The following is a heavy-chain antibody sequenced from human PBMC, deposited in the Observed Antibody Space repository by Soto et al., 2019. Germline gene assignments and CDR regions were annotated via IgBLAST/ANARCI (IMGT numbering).Heavy chain of an antibody. CDR1: GYTFTNYA. V-gene: IGHV1-3*01. J-gene: IGHJ2*01. CDR3: AREQVVVATTPHWYFDL. D-gene: IGHD2-15*01. CDR2: INPGNGNT. Sequence: ASVKVSCKASGYTFTNYAMHWVRQAPGQRLEWMGWINPGNGNTKYSQKFQGRVTITRDTSASTAYMELSSLRSEDTAVYYCAREQVVVATTPHWYFDLWGRGTLVTVSS.